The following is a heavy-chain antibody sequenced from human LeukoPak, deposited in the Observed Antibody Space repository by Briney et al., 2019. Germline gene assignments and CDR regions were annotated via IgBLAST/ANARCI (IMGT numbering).Heavy chain of an antibody. D-gene: IGHD6-19*01. Sequence: AAVKVSYKASGYTFTVYYMHWVRQAPGQGLEEMGWINPNRGGTNNAQKFEGRVTITRDTTISTAYMELRRQRCDETDMYYCARDIAVAATGGYWGQGTLVTVSS. CDR1: GYTFTVYY. CDR3: ARDIAVAATGGY. CDR2: INPNRGGT. V-gene: IGHV1-2*02. J-gene: IGHJ4*02.